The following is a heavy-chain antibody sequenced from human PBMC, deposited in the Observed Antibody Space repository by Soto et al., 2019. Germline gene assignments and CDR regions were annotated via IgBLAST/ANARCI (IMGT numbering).Heavy chain of an antibody. CDR1: GGSINSFY. CDR2: ISYSGFT. D-gene: IGHD6-13*01. J-gene: IGHJ4*02. V-gene: IGHV4-59*08. Sequence: QVQLQEPGPGLVKPSETLSLTCTVSGGSINSFYWSWILQPPGKGLEWIGFISYSGFTNYNPSLRGRVTQSVDTSKNQFARKRSSVTAADTAVYYCARQKTGYSSIDYWGQGTLVTVSS. CDR3: ARQKTGYSSIDY.